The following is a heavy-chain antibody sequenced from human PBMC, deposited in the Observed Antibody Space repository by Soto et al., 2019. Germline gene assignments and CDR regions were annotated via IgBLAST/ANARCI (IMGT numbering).Heavy chain of an antibody. CDR1: GYTFTSYG. V-gene: IGHV1-18*01. D-gene: IGHD3-3*01. Sequence: QVQLVQSGAEVKKPGASVKVSCKASGYTFTSYGISWVRQAPGQVREWMRWISAYNGNTNDAQKLQGRVTMTTDTSTSKAYMELRSLRSDDTAVYYCARWRNDFWSGSYGQNAFDIWGQGRMVTVSS. CDR3: ARWRNDFWSGSYGQNAFDI. CDR2: ISAYNGNT. J-gene: IGHJ3*02.